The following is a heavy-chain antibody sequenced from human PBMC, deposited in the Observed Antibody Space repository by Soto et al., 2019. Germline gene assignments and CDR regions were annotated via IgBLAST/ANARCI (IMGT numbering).Heavy chain of an antibody. CDR1: GVTFSSYW. D-gene: IGHD3-3*01. Sequence: PGGSLRLACAASGVTFSSYWMSWVRQAPGKGLEWVANIKQDGSEKYYVDSVKGRFTISRDNAKNSLYLQMNSLRAEDTAVYYCARVKYDFWSGYYPIYFDYWGQGT. CDR2: IKQDGSEK. V-gene: IGHV3-7*05. J-gene: IGHJ4*02. CDR3: ARVKYDFWSGYYPIYFDY.